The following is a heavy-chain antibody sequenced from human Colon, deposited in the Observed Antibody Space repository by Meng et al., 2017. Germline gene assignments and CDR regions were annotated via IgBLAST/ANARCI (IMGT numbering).Heavy chain of an antibody. Sequence: QVSAPGPVPPSGTLSLACVVSGDSIANSKWWSWLRQAPGKGPEWIGEISNSYKTVYSPSLKSRVRISLDKSNNQFSLTLTSVTAADTAVYYCARERVRELGLFDSWGQGILVTVSS. J-gene: IGHJ4*02. D-gene: IGHD1-7*01. CDR1: GDSIANSKW. CDR3: ARERVRELGLFDS. CDR2: ISNSYKT. V-gene: IGHV4-4*02.